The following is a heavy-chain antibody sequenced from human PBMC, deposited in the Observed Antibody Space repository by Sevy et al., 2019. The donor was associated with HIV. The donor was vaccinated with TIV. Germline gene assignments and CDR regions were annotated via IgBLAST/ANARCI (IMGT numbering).Heavy chain of an antibody. CDR2: ISASGGTT. CDR3: ANQGHSSGWYYFDY. V-gene: IGHV3-23*01. J-gene: IGHJ4*02. D-gene: IGHD6-19*01. CDR1: GFTFSSYA. Sequence: GGSLRLSCAASGFTFSSYAMSWVRQAPKQGLKSVSTISASGGTTYYADSVKGRFIISRDNSKNTLYLRMNTLRAEDTAVYYCANQGHSSGWYYFDYWGQGTLVTVSS.